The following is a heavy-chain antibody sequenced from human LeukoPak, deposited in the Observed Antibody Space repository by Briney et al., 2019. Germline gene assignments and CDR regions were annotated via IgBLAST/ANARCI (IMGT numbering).Heavy chain of an antibody. D-gene: IGHD3-10*01. J-gene: IGHJ5*02. CDR2: IIPIFGTA. CDR3: ARGLSGSYYQIRYNWFDP. V-gene: IGHV1-69*05. CDR1: GGTFSSYA. Sequence: ASVKVSCKASGGTFSSYAISWVRQAPGRGLEWMGGIIPIFGTANYAQKFQGRVTITTDESTSTAYMELSSLRSEDTAVYYCARGLSGSYYQIRYNWFDPWGQGTLVTVSS.